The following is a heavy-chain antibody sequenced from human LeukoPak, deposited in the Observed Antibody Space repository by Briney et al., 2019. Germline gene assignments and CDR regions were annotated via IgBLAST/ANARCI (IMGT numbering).Heavy chain of an antibody. CDR2: INAGNGNT. D-gene: IGHD3-10*01. J-gene: IGHJ5*02. CDR3: ARDHRVLNYYGSGRWWFDP. Sequence: ASVNVSCKASGYTFTRYAMHWVRQAPGQRLEWMGWINAGNGNTKYSQKFQGRVTITRDTSASTAYMELSSLRSEDTAVYYCARDHRVLNYYGSGRWWFDPWGQGTLVTVSS. CDR1: GYTFTRYA. V-gene: IGHV1-3*01.